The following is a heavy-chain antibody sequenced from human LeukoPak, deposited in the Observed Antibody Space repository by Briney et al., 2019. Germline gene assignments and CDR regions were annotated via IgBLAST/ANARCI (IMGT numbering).Heavy chain of an antibody. J-gene: IGHJ1*01. D-gene: IGHD4-23*01. Sequence: SETLSLTCAVYGGSFSGYYWSWIRQPPGKGLEWIGEINHSGSTNYNPSLKSRVTISVDTSKNQFSLKLSSVTAADTAVYYCARDLVTGGNSLGNFQHWGQGTLVTVSS. CDR2: INHSGST. CDR3: ARDLVTGGNSLGNFQH. V-gene: IGHV4-34*01. CDR1: GGSFSGYY.